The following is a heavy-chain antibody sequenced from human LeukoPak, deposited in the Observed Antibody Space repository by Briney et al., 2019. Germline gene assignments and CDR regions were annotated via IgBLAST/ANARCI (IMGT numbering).Heavy chain of an antibody. J-gene: IGHJ4*02. D-gene: IGHD1-1*01. V-gene: IGHV3-21*01. CDR1: GFTFGSYS. CDR3: ARDPGTSLDY. Sequence: GSLRLSCAASGFTFGSYSVNWVRQAPGKGLEWVSSISSSSYIYYADSVKGRFTISRDNAKNSLYLQMNSLRAEDTAVYYCARDPGTSLDYWGQGALVTVSS. CDR2: ISSSSYI.